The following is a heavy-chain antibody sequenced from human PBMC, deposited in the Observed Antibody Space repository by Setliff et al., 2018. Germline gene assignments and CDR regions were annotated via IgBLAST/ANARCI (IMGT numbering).Heavy chain of an antibody. D-gene: IGHD5-18*01. CDR2: IRGRTDNYAT. J-gene: IGHJ3*02. CDR1: GLSFRDHF. CDR3: TFARDGYDVFDI. V-gene: IGHV3-73*01. Sequence: LRLSCAASGLSFRDHFMDWVRQAPGKGLEWIGRIRGRTDNYATAYAASVRGRFTISRDDSKNTAYLQMNSLKTEDTAVYYCTFARDGYDVFDIWGQGTMVTVSS.